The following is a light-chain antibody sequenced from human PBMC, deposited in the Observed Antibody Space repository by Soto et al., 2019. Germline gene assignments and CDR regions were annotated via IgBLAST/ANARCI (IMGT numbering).Light chain of an antibody. Sequence: QSVLTQPASVSGSPGQSMTISCVDTSGDIGDYNYVSWYQQHPGKVPKVIIYDVSNRPSGVSYRFSGTKSGNTASLTVSGLQAEDEADYYCCSYTRSGTLIFGTGTKVTVL. CDR3: CSYTRSGTLI. CDR2: DVS. J-gene: IGLJ1*01. CDR1: SGDIGDYNY. V-gene: IGLV2-14*01.